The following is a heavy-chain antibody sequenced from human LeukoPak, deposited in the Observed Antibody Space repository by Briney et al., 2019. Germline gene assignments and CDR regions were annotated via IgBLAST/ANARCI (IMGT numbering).Heavy chain of an antibody. CDR3: ASTVVTPDDAFDI. CDR1: GFTFSSYA. D-gene: IGHD4-23*01. CDR2: ISYDGSNK. V-gene: IGHV3-30-3*01. J-gene: IGHJ3*02. Sequence: PGGSLRLSCGASGFTFSSYAMHWVRQAPGKGLEWVAFISYDGSNKYYADSVKGRFTISRDNSKNTLYLQMNSLRAEDTAVYYCASTVVTPDDAFDIWGQGTMVTVSS.